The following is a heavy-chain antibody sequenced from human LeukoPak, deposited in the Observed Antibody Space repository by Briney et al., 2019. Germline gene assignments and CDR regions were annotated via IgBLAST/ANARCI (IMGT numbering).Heavy chain of an antibody. V-gene: IGHV3-7*01. CDR1: GFTFNSYW. CDR2: IKQDGSEK. D-gene: IGHD5-24*01. Sequence: GGSLRLSCAASGFTFNSYWMSWVRQAPGKGLEWVANIKQDGSEKYYVDSVKGRFTISRDNAKNSLYLQMNTLRAEDTAVYYCARERDGRFFDYWGQGTLVTVSS. CDR3: ARERDGRFFDY. J-gene: IGHJ4*02.